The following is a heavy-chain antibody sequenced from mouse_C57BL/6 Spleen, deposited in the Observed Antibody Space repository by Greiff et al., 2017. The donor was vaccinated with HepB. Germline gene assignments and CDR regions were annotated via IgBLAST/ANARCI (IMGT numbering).Heavy chain of an antibody. J-gene: IGHJ3*01. Sequence: QVQLQQPGAELVKPGASVKMSCKASGYTFTSYWITWVKQRPGQGLEWIGDIYPGSGSTNYNEKFKSKATLTVDTSSSTAYMQLSSLTSEDSAVYYCAREGSYYYGSSYSYWGQGTLVTVSA. V-gene: IGHV1-55*01. CDR1: GYTFTSYW. CDR2: IYPGSGST. CDR3: AREGSYYYGSSYSY. D-gene: IGHD1-1*01.